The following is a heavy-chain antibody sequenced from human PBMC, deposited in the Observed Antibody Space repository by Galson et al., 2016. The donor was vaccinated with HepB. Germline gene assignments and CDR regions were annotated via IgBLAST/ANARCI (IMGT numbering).Heavy chain of an antibody. Sequence: SLRLSCAASGFTVSSNYMSWVRQAPGKGLEWVSIIDSGGRTSYADSVKGRFTISRDNSKNTVYLQMNSLRVEDTAVYYCARETHSSSRADYWGPGTLVTVSS. CDR1: GFTVSSNY. V-gene: IGHV3-53*01. CDR2: IDSGGRT. J-gene: IGHJ4*02. D-gene: IGHD6-19*01. CDR3: ARETHSSSRADY.